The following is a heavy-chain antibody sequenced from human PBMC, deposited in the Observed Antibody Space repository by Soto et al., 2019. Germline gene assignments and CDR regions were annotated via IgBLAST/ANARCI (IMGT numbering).Heavy chain of an antibody. CDR3: VKEKNYDISAAHYGIDV. CDR1: GFTFGRSA. CDR2: ISGSGTST. Sequence: EVQLLESGGGLVQPGGSLRLSCAASGFTFGRSAMSWVRQAPGKGLEWVSGISGSGTSTYYADFLKGRSSISRDNPRNMLHLELSSLRIEDTAIFYCVKEKNYDISAAHYGIDVWGQGITVTVSS. V-gene: IGHV3-23*01. D-gene: IGHD3-9*01. J-gene: IGHJ6*02.